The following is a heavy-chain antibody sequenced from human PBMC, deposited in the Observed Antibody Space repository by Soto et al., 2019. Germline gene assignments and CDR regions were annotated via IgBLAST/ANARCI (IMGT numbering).Heavy chain of an antibody. D-gene: IGHD2-2*01. V-gene: IGHV3-33*01. CDR3: ARTASAAPYYFDY. CDR1: GFTFSSYG. CDR2: IWYDGSNK. Sequence: QVQLVESGGGVVQPGRSLRLSCAASGFTFSSYGMHWVRQAPGKGLEWVAVIWYDGSNKYYADSVKGRFTISRDNSKNTLYLQMNNLRAEDTAVYYCARTASAAPYYFDYWGQGTLVTVSS. J-gene: IGHJ4*02.